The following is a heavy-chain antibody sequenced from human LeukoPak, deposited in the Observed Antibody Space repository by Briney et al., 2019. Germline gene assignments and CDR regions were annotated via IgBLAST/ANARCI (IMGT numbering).Heavy chain of an antibody. J-gene: IGHJ5*02. D-gene: IGHD1-14*01. V-gene: IGHV1-8*01. CDR2: VHPNGGNT. CDR3: ARGPRNDP. CDR1: RYPFTTWE. Sequence: ASVKVSWKTSRYPFTTWEINWVRQAAGQGLEWMGWVHPNGGNTAYAQKFQGRVTMTRDTSISTAYMELSGLTSDDTAVYFCARGPRNDPWGQGTLVTVSS.